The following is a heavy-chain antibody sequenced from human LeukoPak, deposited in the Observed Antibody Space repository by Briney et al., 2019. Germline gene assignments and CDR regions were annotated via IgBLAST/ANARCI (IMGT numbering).Heavy chain of an antibody. Sequence: RGESLKISCKGSGYTFTNYWIGWVRQMPGKGLEWMGIIYPGDSDTRYSPSFQGQVTISVDKSISTTYLQWSSLKASDTAMFYCARPLQGIVGATGFDYWGQGTLVTVSS. V-gene: IGHV5-51*01. J-gene: IGHJ4*02. D-gene: IGHD1-26*01. CDR1: GYTFTNYW. CDR2: IYPGDSDT. CDR3: ARPLQGIVGATGFDY.